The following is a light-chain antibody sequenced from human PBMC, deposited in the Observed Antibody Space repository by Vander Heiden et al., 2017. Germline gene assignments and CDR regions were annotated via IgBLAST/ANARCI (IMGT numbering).Light chain of an antibody. J-gene: IGKJ1*01. Sequence: ETVLTQSPGTLSLSPGERATLSCRASQSVSSGYLAWFQKKPGQAPRLVIYGATSRATGIPDRFSGSGSGTDFTLTISRLEPEDFAVYYCQQEDCSPWTFGQGTKVEVK. CDR3: QQEDCSPWT. V-gene: IGKV3-20*01. CDR2: GAT. CDR1: QSVSSGY.